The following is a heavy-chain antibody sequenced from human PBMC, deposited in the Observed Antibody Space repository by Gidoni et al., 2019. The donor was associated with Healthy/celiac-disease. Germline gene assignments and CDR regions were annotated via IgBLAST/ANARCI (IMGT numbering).Heavy chain of an antibody. CDR1: GGPISSYY. V-gene: IGHV4-59*01. CDR3: ARLSTTYDSSGYYYSGFDY. J-gene: IGHJ4*02. Sequence: QVQPQESAPGLVKPSQTPSPTCTASGGPISSYYWTWIRQPPGKGLVWIGYIYYSGSTNNNPSLKSRVTISVDTSKNQFSLRLSSVTAADTAVYYCARLSTTYDSSGYYYSGFDYWGQGTLVTVSS. CDR2: IYYSGST. D-gene: IGHD3-22*01.